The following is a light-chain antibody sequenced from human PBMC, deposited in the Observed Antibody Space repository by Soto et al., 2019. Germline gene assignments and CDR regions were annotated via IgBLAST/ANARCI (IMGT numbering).Light chain of an antibody. V-gene: IGKV3-15*01. J-gene: IGKJ1*01. CDR2: GAS. CDR3: QQYNNWPPWT. Sequence: EIVMTQSPATLSVSPGERATLSCRASQSVSNNLAWYQQKPGQAPRLLIYGASTRASGIPARFSGSGSGTEFTLTISSLQSEDFAVYYCQQYNNWPPWTFGQGTKVEIK. CDR1: QSVSNN.